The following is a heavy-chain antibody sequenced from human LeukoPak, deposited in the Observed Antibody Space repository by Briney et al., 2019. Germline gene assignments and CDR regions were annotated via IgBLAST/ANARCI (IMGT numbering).Heavy chain of an antibody. V-gene: IGHV4-59*08. CDR2: IYYSGST. CDR1: GGSISSYY. J-gene: IGHJ4*02. Sequence: PSETLSLTCTVSGGSISSYYWSWIRQPPGKGLEWIGYIYYSGSTNYNPFLKSRVTISVDTSKNQFSLKLGSVTAADTAVYYCARQGGGEDYWGQGTLVTVSS. CDR3: ARQGGGEDY. D-gene: IGHD2-21*01.